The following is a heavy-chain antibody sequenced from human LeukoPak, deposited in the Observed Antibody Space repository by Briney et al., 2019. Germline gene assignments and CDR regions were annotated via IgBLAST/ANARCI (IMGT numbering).Heavy chain of an antibody. J-gene: IGHJ4*02. CDR2: ISYDGSNK. CDR3: ARDPYWGDYFDY. Sequence: GGSLRLSCAASGFTFSSYAMHWVRQAPGKGLEWVTVISYDGSNKYYTDSVKGRFTISRDNSKNTLYLQVNSLRAEDTAVYYCARDPYWGDYFDYWGQGTLVTVSS. CDR1: GFTFSSYA. V-gene: IGHV3-30-3*01. D-gene: IGHD7-27*01.